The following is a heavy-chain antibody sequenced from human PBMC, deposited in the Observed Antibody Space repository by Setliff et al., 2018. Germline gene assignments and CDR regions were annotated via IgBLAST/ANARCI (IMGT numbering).Heavy chain of an antibody. Sequence: PSETLSLTCSVSDGSMTSGSYYWGWIRQPPGKGLEWIGSVYYSGTTYYNPSLKSRLTMSVDTSKNQFTLKVISVTAADTAVYYCARLSCSSNICPFDFWVQGTLVTVSS. CDR3: ARLSCSSNICPFDF. V-gene: IGHV4-39*06. CDR1: DGSMTSGSYY. CDR2: VYYSGTT. D-gene: IGHD2-2*01. J-gene: IGHJ4*02.